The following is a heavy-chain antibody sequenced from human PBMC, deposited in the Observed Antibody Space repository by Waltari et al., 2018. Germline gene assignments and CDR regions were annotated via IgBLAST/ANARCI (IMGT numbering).Heavy chain of an antibody. Sequence: QVQLVQSGAEVKKPGSSVKVSCKAYGGTFSSYAISWVRQAPGQGLEWMGGIIPIFGTANYAQKFQGRVTITTDESTSTAYMELSSLRSEDTAVYYCARESYDFWSGYSAQGNYGMDVWGQGTTVTVSS. CDR1: GGTFSSYA. CDR2: IIPIFGTA. D-gene: IGHD3-3*01. J-gene: IGHJ6*02. CDR3: ARESYDFWSGYSAQGNYGMDV. V-gene: IGHV1-69*05.